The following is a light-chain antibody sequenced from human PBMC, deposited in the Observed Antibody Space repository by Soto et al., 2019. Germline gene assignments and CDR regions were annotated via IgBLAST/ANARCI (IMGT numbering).Light chain of an antibody. V-gene: IGKV3-11*01. CDR1: QSVSSY. CDR3: QQRSNWSRNT. CDR2: DAS. J-gene: IGKJ3*01. Sequence: EIVLTQSPATLSLSPGERATISCRASQSVSSYLAWYQQKPGQAPRLLIYDASNRATGIPARFSGSGSGTAFSLIISSLVPEDVAVYYCQQRSNWSRNTFGPGTKVDIK.